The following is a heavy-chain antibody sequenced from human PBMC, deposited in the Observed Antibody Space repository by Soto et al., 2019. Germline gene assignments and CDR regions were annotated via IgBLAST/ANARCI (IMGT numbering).Heavy chain of an antibody. CDR3: AKEGYFDWPYYGMDV. CDR2: ISYDGSNK. Sequence: QVQLVESGGGVVQPGRSLRLSCAASGFTFSSYGMHWVRQAPGKGLEWVAVISYDGSNKYYADSVKGRFTISRDNSKNTLYLQMNSLRAEDTAVYYCAKEGYFDWPYYGMDVWGQGTTVTVS. V-gene: IGHV3-30*18. D-gene: IGHD3-9*01. J-gene: IGHJ6*02. CDR1: GFTFSSYG.